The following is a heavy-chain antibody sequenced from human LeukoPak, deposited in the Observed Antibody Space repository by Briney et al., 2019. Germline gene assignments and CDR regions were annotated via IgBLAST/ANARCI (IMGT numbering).Heavy chain of an antibody. D-gene: IGHD5-24*01. J-gene: IGHJ4*02. CDR3: ASRPTGGMATLTGYFDS. CDR1: GGSFSGYD. Sequence: SETLSLTCAVCGGSFSGYDWYWIRQPPGKGLEGIGEINHSGSTNYNPSLKSRGTISVDTSKNQFSLTLSSVTAADTAVYYCASRPTGGMATLTGYFDSWGQGTLVTVSS. V-gene: IGHV4-34*01. CDR2: INHSGST.